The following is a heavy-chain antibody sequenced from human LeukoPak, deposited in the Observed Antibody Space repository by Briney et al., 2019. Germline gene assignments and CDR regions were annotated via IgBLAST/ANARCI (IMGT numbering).Heavy chain of an antibody. D-gene: IGHD6-19*01. Sequence: SVTVSCKASGGTFSSYAISWVRQPPGQGLEWTGGIIPIFGTANYAQKFQGRVTITADESTSTAYMELSSLRSEDTAVYYCARGQQWLVVWFDPWGQGTLVTVSS. CDR3: ARGQQWLVVWFDP. CDR2: IIPIFGTA. J-gene: IGHJ5*02. CDR1: GGTFSSYA. V-gene: IGHV1-69*13.